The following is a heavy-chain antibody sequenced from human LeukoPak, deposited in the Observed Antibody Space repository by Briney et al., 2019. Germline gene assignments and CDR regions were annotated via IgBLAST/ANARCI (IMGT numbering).Heavy chain of an antibody. J-gene: IGHJ4*02. CDR1: GGSISSYY. D-gene: IGHD3-10*01. CDR2: IYYSGST. CDR3: ARLRITMALCPYYFDY. V-gene: IGHV4-59*08. Sequence: SETLSLTCTVSGGSISSYYWSWIRQPPGKGLEWVGYIYYSGSTNYNPSLKSRVTISVDTSKNQFSLKLSSVTAADTAVYYCARLRITMALCPYYFDYWGQGTLVTVSS.